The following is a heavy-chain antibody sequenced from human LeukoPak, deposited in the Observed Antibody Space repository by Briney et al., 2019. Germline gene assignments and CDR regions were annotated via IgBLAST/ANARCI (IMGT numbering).Heavy chain of an antibody. CDR2: ISGSGGST. CDR3: ARATSSQVRPFDI. V-gene: IGHV3-23*01. J-gene: IGHJ3*02. CDR1: GGSISSYY. Sequence: PSETLSLTCTVSGGSISSYYWSWIRQPPGKGLEWVSAISGSGGSTYYADSVKGRFTISRDNSKNTLYLQMNSLRAEDTAVYYCARATSSQVRPFDIWGQGTMVTVSS. D-gene: IGHD3-10*01.